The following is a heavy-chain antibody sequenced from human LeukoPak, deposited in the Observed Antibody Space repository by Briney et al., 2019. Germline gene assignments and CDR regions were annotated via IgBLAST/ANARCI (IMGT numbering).Heavy chain of an antibody. Sequence: PSETLSLTCTVFGVSFSDYYWSWIRQPPGKELELVGYISYSGSTNYNPSLKSRVTISVDTSKNQFSLKLSSVTAADTAVYYCARGLYSSSWPDAFDIWGQGTMVTVSS. CDR3: ARGLYSSSWPDAFDI. D-gene: IGHD6-13*01. V-gene: IGHV4-59*01. CDR1: GVSFSDYY. J-gene: IGHJ3*02. CDR2: ISYSGST.